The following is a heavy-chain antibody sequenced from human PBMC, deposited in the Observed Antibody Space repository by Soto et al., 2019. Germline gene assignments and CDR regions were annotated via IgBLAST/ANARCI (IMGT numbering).Heavy chain of an antibody. J-gene: IGHJ4*02. CDR3: VREDMSGTYYFDA. D-gene: IGHD1-26*01. CDR1: RGSVSSQTHF. Sequence: QVQLQESGPGLLKPSETLTLTCTVTRGSVSSQTHFWTWIRHPPGKGLEWIGYKYYSGISNYNPSLQSRVTISVDTSKNQFSLRLTAVTAADTAVYYCVREDMSGTYYFDAWGQGALVTVSS. CDR2: KYYSGIS. V-gene: IGHV4-61*01.